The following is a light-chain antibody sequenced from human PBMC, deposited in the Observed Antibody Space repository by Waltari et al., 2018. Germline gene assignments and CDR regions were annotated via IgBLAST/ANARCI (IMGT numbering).Light chain of an antibody. CDR3: LVYMGSGIWV. J-gene: IGLJ3*02. Sequence: QPVVTQEPSLSVSPGGTVTLTCSLSSGSFSSTSSVSWYQQSPGQTPRTLVYKTNTRSNGVPDRFSGSILGSEAALTITGAQADDESNYYCLVYMGSGIWVFGGGTKLTV. V-gene: IGLV8-61*01. CDR1: SGSFSSTSS. CDR2: KTN.